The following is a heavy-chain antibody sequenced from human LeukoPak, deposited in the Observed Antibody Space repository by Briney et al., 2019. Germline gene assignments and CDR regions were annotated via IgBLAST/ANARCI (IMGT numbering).Heavy chain of an antibody. Sequence: GGSLRLSCAASGFTFSSYAMSWVRQAPGKGLAWVSAIRGSGGGTYYADSVKGRFTISRDNSKNTLYLQMNSLRAEDTAVYYCAKTVVRGVIKYYFDYWGQGTLVTVSS. V-gene: IGHV3-23*01. CDR1: GFTFSSYA. D-gene: IGHD3-10*01. CDR3: AKTVVRGVIKYYFDY. CDR2: IRGSGGGT. J-gene: IGHJ4*02.